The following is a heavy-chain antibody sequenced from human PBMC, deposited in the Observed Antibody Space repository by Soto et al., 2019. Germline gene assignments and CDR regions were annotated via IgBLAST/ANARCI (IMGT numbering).Heavy chain of an antibody. D-gene: IGHD3-16*02. CDR1: GFTFSNAW. J-gene: IGHJ4*02. CDR2: IKSKTDGGTT. Sequence: GGSLRLSCAASGFTFSNAWMNWVRQAPGKGLEWVGRIKSKTDGGTTDYAAPVKGRFTISRDDSKNTLYLQMNSLKTEDTAVYYCTTEREGSPVSEFDYWGQGTLVTVSS. CDR3: TTEREGSPVSEFDY. V-gene: IGHV3-15*07.